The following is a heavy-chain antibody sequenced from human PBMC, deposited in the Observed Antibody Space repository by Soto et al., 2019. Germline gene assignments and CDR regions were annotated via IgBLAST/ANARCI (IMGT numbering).Heavy chain of an antibody. CDR2: IYYSGST. CDR1: GGSISSGGHY. CDR3: ARDLGGLRYYFDY. D-gene: IGHD3-9*01. V-gene: IGHV4-31*03. J-gene: IGHJ4*02. Sequence: TLSLTCTVSGGSISSGGHYWSWIRQHPGKGLECIGYIYYSGSTYYNPSLKSRVTISVDTSKNQFSLKLSSVTAADTAVYYCARDLGGLRYYFDYWGQGTLVTVSS.